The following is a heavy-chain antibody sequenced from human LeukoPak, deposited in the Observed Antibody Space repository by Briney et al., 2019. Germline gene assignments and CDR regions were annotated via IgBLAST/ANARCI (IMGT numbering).Heavy chain of an antibody. CDR3: ARQAYAAATDY. J-gene: IGHJ4*02. V-gene: IGHV4-4*07. CDR2: IYTSGST. CDR1: GGSISSYY. Sequence: SSETLSLTCTVSGGSISSYYWSWIRQPAGKGLEWIGRIYTSGSTNYNPSLKSRVTISVDTSKNQFSLKLSSVTAADTAVYYCARQAYAAATDYWGQGTLVTVSS. D-gene: IGHD6-13*01.